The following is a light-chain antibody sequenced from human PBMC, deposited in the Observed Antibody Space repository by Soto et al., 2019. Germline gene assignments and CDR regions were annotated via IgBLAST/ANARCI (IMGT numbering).Light chain of an antibody. CDR3: QQYKSYSYT. CDR2: DAS. J-gene: IGKJ2*01. V-gene: IGKV1-5*01. Sequence: DIQMTQSPSILSASVGDRVAITCRASESNSNWLAWYQQKPGKAPKVLIYDASRLQSGVPERFSGSGSGTEFTLTISSLQADDIATYYCQQYKSYSYTFGQGTNLEI. CDR1: ESNSNW.